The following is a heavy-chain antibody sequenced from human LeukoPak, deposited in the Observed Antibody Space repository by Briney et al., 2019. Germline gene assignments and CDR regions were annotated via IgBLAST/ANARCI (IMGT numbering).Heavy chain of an antibody. CDR3: ARDLSSGWYSPYYYYYGMDV. CDR2: ISAYNGNT. Sequence: GASVKVSCKASGYTFTSYGISWVRQAPGQGLEWMGWISAYNGNTNYAQKLQGRVTMTTDTSTSTAYMELRSLRSDDTAVYYCARDLSSGWYSPYYYYYGMDVWGQGTTVTVSS. V-gene: IGHV1-18*01. J-gene: IGHJ6*02. CDR1: GYTFTSYG. D-gene: IGHD6-19*01.